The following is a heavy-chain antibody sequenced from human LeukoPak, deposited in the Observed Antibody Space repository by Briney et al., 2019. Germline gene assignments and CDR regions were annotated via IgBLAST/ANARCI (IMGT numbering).Heavy chain of an antibody. Sequence: SGTLSLTCAVSGVSISSSNWWSWVRQPPGKGLEWIGQIYHSGSTNYNPSLKSRVTISLDKSKNQFSLELTSVTAADTAVYYCARSFRYSGYDYYFDPWGQGTLVTVSS. V-gene: IGHV4-4*02. CDR1: GVSISSSNW. CDR2: IYHSGST. CDR3: ARSFRYSGYDYYFDP. D-gene: IGHD5-12*01. J-gene: IGHJ5*02.